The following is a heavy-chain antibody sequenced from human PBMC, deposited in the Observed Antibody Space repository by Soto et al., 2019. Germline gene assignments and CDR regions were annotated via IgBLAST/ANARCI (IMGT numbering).Heavy chain of an antibody. V-gene: IGHV4-59*08. CDR2: IYYSGST. D-gene: IGHD4-17*01. J-gene: IGHJ4*02. CDR3: ARRYGVYFDY. CDR1: GGSISSYY. Sequence: SETLSLTCTVSGGSISSYYWSWIRQPPGKGLEWIGYIYYSGSTNYNPSLKSRVTISVDTSKNQFSLKLSSVTATDTAVYYCARRYGVYFDYWGQGTLVTVS.